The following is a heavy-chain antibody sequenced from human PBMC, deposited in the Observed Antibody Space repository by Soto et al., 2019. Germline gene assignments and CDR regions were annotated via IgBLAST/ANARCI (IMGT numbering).Heavy chain of an antibody. CDR2: INPNSGGT. CDR1: GYTFTGYY. Sequence: GASVKVSCKASGYTFTGYYMHWVRQAPGQGLEWMGWINPNSGGTNYAQKFQGWVTMTTDTSTSTAYMELRSLRSDDTAVYYCARRGISRSSGSDYWGQGTLVTVSS. V-gene: IGHV1-2*04. CDR3: ARRGISRSSGSDY. J-gene: IGHJ4*02. D-gene: IGHD6-6*01.